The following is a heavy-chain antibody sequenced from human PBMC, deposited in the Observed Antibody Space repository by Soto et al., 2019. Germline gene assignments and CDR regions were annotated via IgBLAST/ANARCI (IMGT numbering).Heavy chain of an antibody. D-gene: IGHD4-17*01. CDR3: ASDFNGDATGEIDS. CDR1: GYTFTSYA. Sequence: ASVKVSCKASGYTFTSYAISWVRQAPGQGLEWMGWISAYNGNTNYAQNLRGRVTMTTDASTSTAYMELRSLRYDDTAMYYCASDFNGDATGEIDSWGQGIHVPVSS. J-gene: IGHJ4*02. CDR2: ISAYNGNT. V-gene: IGHV1-18*01.